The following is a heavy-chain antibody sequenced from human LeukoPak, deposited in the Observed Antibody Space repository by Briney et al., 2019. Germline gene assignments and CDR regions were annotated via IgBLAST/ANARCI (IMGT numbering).Heavy chain of an antibody. CDR2: ISSSSSYI. CDR1: GFTFSSYA. Sequence: GGSLRLSCAASGFTFSSYAMSLVRQAPGKGLEWVSSISSSSSYIYYADSVKGRFTISRDNAKNSLYLQMNSLRAEDTAVYYCARDAGRSSWSRDYYYYGMDVWGQGTTVTVSS. J-gene: IGHJ6*02. D-gene: IGHD6-13*01. V-gene: IGHV3-21*01. CDR3: ARDAGRSSWSRDYYYYGMDV.